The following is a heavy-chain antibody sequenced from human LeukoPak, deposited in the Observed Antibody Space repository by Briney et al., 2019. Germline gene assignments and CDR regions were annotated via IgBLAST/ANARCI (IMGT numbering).Heavy chain of an antibody. CDR2: IKQDGSEK. CDR1: GFTFSNYW. V-gene: IGHV3-7*05. D-gene: IGHD6-19*01. J-gene: IGHJ4*02. CDR3: ARDRYSSGWYGY. Sequence: GGSLRLSCAASGFTFSNYWMNWARQAPGKGLEWVANIKQDGSEKYYVDSVKGRFTISRDNAKNSLYLQMNSLRAEDTAVYYCARDRYSSGWYGYWGQGTLVTVSS.